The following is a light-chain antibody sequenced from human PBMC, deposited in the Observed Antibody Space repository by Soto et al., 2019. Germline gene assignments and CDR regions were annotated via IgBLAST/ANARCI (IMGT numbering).Light chain of an antibody. Sequence: EMVLTQAPGTLSLSPGERATLSCRASQSVRNNSLAWYQQQPGQAPRLLIFGASSRATGIPDRFSGSGSGTDFSLTISRLEPEDSPVYFCHQYGYGVDTFGQGNKLQIK. CDR1: QSVRNNS. CDR3: HQYGYGVDT. CDR2: GAS. V-gene: IGKV3-20*01. J-gene: IGKJ2*01.